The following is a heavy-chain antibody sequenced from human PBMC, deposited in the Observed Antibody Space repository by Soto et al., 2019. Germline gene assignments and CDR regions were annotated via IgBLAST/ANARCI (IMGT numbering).Heavy chain of an antibody. CDR1: GFTLSDSA. CDR2: IRSKVNTYAT. CDR3: TRRRDWTGMDPLDY. Sequence: EVQLVESGGGLVQPGGSLKLSCAASGFTLSDSAMHWVRQTSGKGLEWVGRIRSKVNTYATAYAASVKGRFTISRDDSIGTTYLQMNSLKAEDTAVYYCTRRRDWTGMDPLDYWGQGTLVTVSS. J-gene: IGHJ4*02. V-gene: IGHV3-73*02. D-gene: IGHD5-18*01.